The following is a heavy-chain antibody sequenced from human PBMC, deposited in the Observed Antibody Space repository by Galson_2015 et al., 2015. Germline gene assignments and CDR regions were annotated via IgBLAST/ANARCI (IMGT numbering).Heavy chain of an antibody. V-gene: IGHV1-18*04. CDR3: ARLVVPPAIRYFYYGMDV. J-gene: IGHJ6*02. Sequence: SVKVSCKASGFTFSSYGINWVRQVPGQGLEWLGWIGANNDNRNHAQNFQDRVTLTTDTSTSTAYMELRSLRSDDTAVYFCARLVVPPAIRYFYYGMDVWGQGTAVTVSS. CDR1: GFTFSSYG. CDR2: IGANNDNR. D-gene: IGHD2-2*01.